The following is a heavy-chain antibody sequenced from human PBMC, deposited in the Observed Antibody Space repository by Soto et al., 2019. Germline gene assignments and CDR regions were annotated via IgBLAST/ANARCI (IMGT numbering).Heavy chain of an antibody. Sequence: SETLSLTCTVSGGSISSYYWSWIRQPPGKGLEWIGYIYYSGSTHYNPSLKIRVTISVDTSKNQFSLKLSSVTAADTAVYYCARLREVPEPRMGSYYYYYYMDVWGKGTTVTVSS. CDR3: ARLREVPEPRMGSYYYYYYMDV. V-gene: IGHV4-59*08. CDR2: IYYSGST. CDR1: GGSISSYY. D-gene: IGHD1-26*01. J-gene: IGHJ6*03.